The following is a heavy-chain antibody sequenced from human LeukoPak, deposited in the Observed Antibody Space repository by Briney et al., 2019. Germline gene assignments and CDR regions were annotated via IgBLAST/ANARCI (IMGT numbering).Heavy chain of an antibody. CDR1: GGTFSSYA. CDR2: IIPSLGTA. CDR3: ARDRIAVAGRKYYYYMDV. J-gene: IGHJ6*03. Sequence: ASVKVSCKASGGTFSSYAISWVRQAPGQGLEGMGGIIPSLGTANYAQKFKGRVTITADKSTSTAYMELSSLRSEDTAVYYCARDRIAVAGRKYYYYMDVWGKGTTVTVSS. V-gene: IGHV1-69*06. D-gene: IGHD6-19*01.